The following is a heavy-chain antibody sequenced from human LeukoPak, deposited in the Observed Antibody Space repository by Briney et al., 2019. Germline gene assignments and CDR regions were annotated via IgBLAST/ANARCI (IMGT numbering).Heavy chain of an antibody. CDR3: ARQKYSGYDLSFDY. D-gene: IGHD5-12*01. CDR2: IYYRGST. V-gene: IGHV4-59*08. J-gene: IGHJ4*02. Sequence: SETLSLTCIVPGGSTSSYYWSWIRQPPGEGLGWVGYIYYRGSTKYNPSLNSRVTISVGTSNKQFSLRLSSVTAADTAVYYCARQKYSGYDLSFDYWGQGSLVTVSS. CDR1: GGSTSSYY.